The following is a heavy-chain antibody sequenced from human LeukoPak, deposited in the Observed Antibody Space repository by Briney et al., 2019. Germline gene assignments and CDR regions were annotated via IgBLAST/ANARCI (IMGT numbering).Heavy chain of an antibody. V-gene: IGHV3-7*01. CDR3: VRDVEYYDILTGYSNWFDP. CDR1: GFTFSSYW. Sequence: GGSLRLSCAASGFTFSSYWMSWVRQAPGKGLEWVANIKQDGSEKYYVDSVKGRFTISRDNAKNSLYLQMNSLRAEDTAVYYCVRDVEYYDILTGYSNWFDPWGQGTLVTVSS. CDR2: IKQDGSEK. D-gene: IGHD3-9*01. J-gene: IGHJ5*02.